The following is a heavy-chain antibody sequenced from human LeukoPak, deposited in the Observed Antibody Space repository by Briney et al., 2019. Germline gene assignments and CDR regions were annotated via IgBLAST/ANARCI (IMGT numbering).Heavy chain of an antibody. D-gene: IGHD3-16*01. V-gene: IGHV4-59*01. CDR2: IYNSGNT. J-gene: IGHJ5*02. Sequence: SETLSLTCTVSGGSINSYYWAWIRQPPGKGLEWIGNIYNSGNTNYNPSLKSRVTISVDTSKNQFSLKLNSVTAADTAVYYCARESGSYLWRSWLNPWGQGTLVTVSS. CDR3: ARESGSYLWRSWLNP. CDR1: GGSINSYY.